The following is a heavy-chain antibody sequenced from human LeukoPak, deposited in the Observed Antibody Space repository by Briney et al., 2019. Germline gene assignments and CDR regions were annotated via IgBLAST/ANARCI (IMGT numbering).Heavy chain of an antibody. CDR2: ISTIGIT. V-gene: IGHV4-61*02. J-gene: IGHJ6*03. CDR3: ASTGALAAAGTRRDYYYYYYMDV. Sequence: SETLSLTCTVSSGSISSSNYYWSWLRQPAGGGLEWIGRISTIGITDYNPSLISRVTISVDTSKNQFSLKLSSVTAADTAVYYCASTGALAAAGTRRDYYYYYYMDVWGKGTTVTVSS. CDR1: SGSISSSNYY. D-gene: IGHD6-13*01.